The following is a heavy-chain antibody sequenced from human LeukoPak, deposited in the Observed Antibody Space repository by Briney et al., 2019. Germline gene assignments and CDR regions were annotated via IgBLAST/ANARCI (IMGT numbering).Heavy chain of an antibody. CDR3: ARDDAALYNYYYGMDV. D-gene: IGHD2-2*02. V-gene: IGHV4-34*01. CDR1: GGSFSGYY. J-gene: IGHJ6*02. Sequence: SETLSLTCAVYGGSFSGYYWSWIRQPPGKGLEWIGEINRSGSTNYSPSLKSRVTISVDMSKNQFFLKLSSVTAADTAVYYCARDDAALYNYYYGMDVWGQGTTVTVSS. CDR2: INRSGST.